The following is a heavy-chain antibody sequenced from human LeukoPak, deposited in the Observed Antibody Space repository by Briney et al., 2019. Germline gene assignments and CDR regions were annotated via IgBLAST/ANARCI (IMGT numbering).Heavy chain of an antibody. CDR3: ARGPASGSDFAWFDP. V-gene: IGHV4-34*01. D-gene: IGHD3-10*01. CDR2: INHSGST. J-gene: IGHJ5*02. Sequence: SETLSLTCAVYGGSLSNYYWSWIRQPPGKGLEWIGEINHSGSTKFNPSLKSRVTMLVDMSRSQFSLQLNSVTAADTAVYYCARGPASGSDFAWFDPWGQGTLVTVSS. CDR1: GGSLSNYY.